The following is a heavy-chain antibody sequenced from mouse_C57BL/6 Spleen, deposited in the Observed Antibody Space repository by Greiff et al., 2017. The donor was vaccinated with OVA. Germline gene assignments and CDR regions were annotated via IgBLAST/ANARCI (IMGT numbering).Heavy chain of an antibody. CDR3: ARKSYDYDGFAY. CDR2: INPSNGGT. Sequence: QVQLQQPGTELVKPGASVKLSCKASGYTFTSYWMHWVKQRPGQGLEWIGNINPSNGGTNYNEKFKSKVTLTVDKSSSTAYMQLSSLTSEDSAVYYCARKSYDYDGFAYWGQGTLVTVSA. V-gene: IGHV1-53*01. D-gene: IGHD2-4*01. J-gene: IGHJ3*01. CDR1: GYTFTSYW.